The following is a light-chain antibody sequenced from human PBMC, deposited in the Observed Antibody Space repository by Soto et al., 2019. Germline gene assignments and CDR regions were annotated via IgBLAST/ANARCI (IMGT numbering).Light chain of an antibody. J-gene: IGLJ2*01. CDR2: EVR. CDR3: SAFSSRNTLV. CDR1: NSDIGSYNY. Sequence: QSALTQPASVSGSPGQSITISCTGTNSDIGSYNYVSWYQQQPGKVPKLMIYEVRNRPSGVSYRFSGSKSGNTASLTISSLLPEDEADYFCSAFSSRNTLVFGGGTKVTVL. V-gene: IGLV2-14*01.